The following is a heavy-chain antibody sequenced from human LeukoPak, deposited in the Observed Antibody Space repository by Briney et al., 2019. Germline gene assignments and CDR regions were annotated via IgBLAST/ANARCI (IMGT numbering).Heavy chain of an antibody. CDR2: INHSGST. Sequence: SETLSLTCTVSGGSISSYYWSWIRQPPGKGLEWIGEINHSGSTNYNPSLKSRVTISVAPYKNQISLKLSSVTAADTAVYYCARGKSNPKFDYWGQGTLVTVSS. J-gene: IGHJ4*02. V-gene: IGHV4-34*01. CDR3: ARGKSNPKFDY. CDR1: GGSISSYY.